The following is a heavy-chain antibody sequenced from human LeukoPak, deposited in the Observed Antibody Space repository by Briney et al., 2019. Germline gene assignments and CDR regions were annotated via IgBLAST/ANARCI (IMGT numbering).Heavy chain of an antibody. J-gene: IGHJ3*02. CDR3: ARLYSYGPGGAFDI. CDR1: GGSISSYY. Sequence: SETLSLTCTVSGGSISSYYWSWIRQPPGKGLEWIGYIYYSGSTNYNPSLKGRVTISIDTSKNQFSLKLSSVTAADTAVYYCARLYSYGPGGAFDIWGQGTMVTVPS. V-gene: IGHV4-59*01. CDR2: IYYSGST. D-gene: IGHD5-18*01.